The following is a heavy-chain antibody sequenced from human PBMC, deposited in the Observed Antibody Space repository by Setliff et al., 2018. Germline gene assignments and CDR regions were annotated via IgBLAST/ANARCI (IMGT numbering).Heavy chain of an antibody. CDR3: ARDVFDFRTGQAGP. V-gene: IGHV3-7*01. CDR2: INQGGSDQ. J-gene: IGHJ5*02. CDR1: GFTFSSLW. Sequence: GGSLRLSCSGSGFTFSSLWMAWVRQAPGKGLEWVANINQGGSDQFYVESVKGRFTISRDNAKNSLYLQMNSLRVEDTAVYYCARDVFDFRTGQAGPWGQGTLVTVSS. D-gene: IGHD3-3*01.